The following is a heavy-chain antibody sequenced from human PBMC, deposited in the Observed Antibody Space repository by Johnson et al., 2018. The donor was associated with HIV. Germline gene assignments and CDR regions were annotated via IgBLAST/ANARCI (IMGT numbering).Heavy chain of an antibody. CDR1: AFPFDDHA. D-gene: IGHD6-13*01. Sequence: VQLVESGGGLVQPGRSLRLSCAASAFPFDDHALHWVRQTPGKGLEWVSGINWSGGSTGYADSMKGRFTISRDNARNSLYLQMNSLRAEDTALYFCARGKGAAGGLDAFDIWGQGIRVTVSS. CDR2: INWSGGST. V-gene: IGHV3-20*04. CDR3: ARGKGAAGGLDAFDI. J-gene: IGHJ3*02.